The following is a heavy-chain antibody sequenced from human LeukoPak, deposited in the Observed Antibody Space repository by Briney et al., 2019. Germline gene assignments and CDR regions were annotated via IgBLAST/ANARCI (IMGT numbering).Heavy chain of an antibody. CDR3: AKEKIGTIGLGPYYFDY. CDR2: ISYDGSNK. Sequence: GGSLRLSCAASGFTFSSYGMHWVRQAPGKGLEWVAVISYDGSNKYYADSVKGRFTISRDNSKNTLYLQMNSLRAEDTAVYYCAKEKIGTIGLGPYYFDYWGQGTLVTVSS. D-gene: IGHD2-2*03. CDR1: GFTFSSYG. J-gene: IGHJ4*02. V-gene: IGHV3-30*18.